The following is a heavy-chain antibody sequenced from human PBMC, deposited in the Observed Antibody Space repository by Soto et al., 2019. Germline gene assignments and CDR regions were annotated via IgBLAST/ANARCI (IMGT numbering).Heavy chain of an antibody. CDR1: GGSISGGGYY. J-gene: IGHJ5*02. V-gene: IGHV4-31*03. CDR3: ARAWTATAGWANWFDL. D-gene: IGHD6-13*01. CDR2: IYYTGTT. Sequence: SETLSLTCTVSGGSISGGGYYWSWIRQHPGKGLEWIGYIYYTGTTYYNPSLKSRLTMSVDTSKTQFSLKLSFVTAADTAVYYCARAWTATAGWANWFDLWGHGTLVTVSS.